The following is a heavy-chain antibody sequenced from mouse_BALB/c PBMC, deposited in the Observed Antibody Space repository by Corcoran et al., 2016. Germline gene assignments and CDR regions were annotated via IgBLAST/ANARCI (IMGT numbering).Heavy chain of an antibody. Sequence: QVQLQQSGPELVKPGASVKISCKASGYSFTSYYIHWVKQRPGQGLEWIGWIFPGSGNTKYNEKFKGKATLTADTSSSTAYMQLSSLTSEDSAVYSFSNRARATYSFDYWGQGTTLTVSS. CDR3: SNRARATYSFDY. V-gene: IGHV1-66*01. D-gene: IGHD3-1*01. J-gene: IGHJ2*01. CDR2: IFPGSGNT. CDR1: GYSFTSYY.